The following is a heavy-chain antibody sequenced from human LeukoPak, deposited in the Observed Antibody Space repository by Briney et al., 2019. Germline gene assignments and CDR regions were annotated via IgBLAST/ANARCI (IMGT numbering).Heavy chain of an antibody. CDR1: GFTFSSSA. D-gene: IGHD5-24*01. CDR3: AQAGEMATIPEN. J-gene: IGHJ4*02. V-gene: IGHV3-23*01. CDR2: ISGSGGGT. Sequence: GGSLRLSCAASGFTFSSSAMSWVRQAPGKGLEWVSAISGSGGGTYYADSVKGRFTISRDNSKNTLYLQMNSLRAEDTAVYYCAQAGEMATIPENWGQGTLVTVSS.